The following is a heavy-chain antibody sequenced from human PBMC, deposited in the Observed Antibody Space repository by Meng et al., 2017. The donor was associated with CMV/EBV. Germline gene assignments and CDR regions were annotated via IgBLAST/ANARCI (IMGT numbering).Heavy chain of an antibody. CDR1: GFTFSSYS. D-gene: IGHD6-6*01. CDR2: ISSSSSYI. V-gene: IGHV3-21*01. J-gene: IGHJ6*02. Sequence: GESLKISGAASGFTFSSYSMNWVRQAPGKGLEWVSSISSSSSYIYYADSVKGRFTISRDNAKNSLYLQMNSLRAEDTAVYYCARDQYSSSSHYYYYGMDVWGQGTTVTVSS. CDR3: ARDQYSSSSHYYYYGMDV.